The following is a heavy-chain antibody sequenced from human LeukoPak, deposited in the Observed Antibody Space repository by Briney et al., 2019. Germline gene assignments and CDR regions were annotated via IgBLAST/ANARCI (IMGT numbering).Heavy chain of an antibody. CDR2: ISSSSSYI. CDR1: GFTFSSYS. V-gene: IGHV3-21*04. Sequence: GGSLRLSCAASGFTFSSYSMNWVRRAPGKGLEWVSSISSSSSYIYYADSVKGRFTISRDNSKNTLYLQMNSLRAEDTAVYYCAKVGGTYYGSGSRRRGFDYWGQGTLVTVSS. CDR3: AKVGGTYYGSGSRRRGFDY. J-gene: IGHJ4*02. D-gene: IGHD3-10*01.